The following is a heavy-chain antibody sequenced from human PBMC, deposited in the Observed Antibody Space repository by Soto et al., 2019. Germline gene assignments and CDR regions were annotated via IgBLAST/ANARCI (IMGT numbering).Heavy chain of an antibody. V-gene: IGHV2-5*02. J-gene: IGHJ6*02. CDR2: IYWDDDK. Sequence: QITLKESSPTLVKPTQTLTLTCTFSGFSLSTSGVGVGWIRQPPGKALEWLALIYWDDDKRYSPSLKSRLTITKDTSKNQVVLTMTNMDPVDTATYYCARHLPRESCYYYGMDVWGQGTTVTVSS. CDR3: ARHLPRESCYYYGMDV. CDR1: GFSLSTSGVG.